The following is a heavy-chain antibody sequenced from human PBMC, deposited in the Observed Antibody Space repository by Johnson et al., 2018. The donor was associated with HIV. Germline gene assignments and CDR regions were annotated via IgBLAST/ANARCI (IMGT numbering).Heavy chain of an antibody. CDR3: VRRFYDSAAFDI. CDR2: ISYDGSNK. D-gene: IGHD3-22*01. V-gene: IGHV3-30-3*01. Sequence: QMQLVESGGGVVQPGTSLRLSCAASGFTFSSFAMHWVRQAPGKGLEWMAFISYDGSNKYFTDSVRGRFTISRDNSKNTLFLQMNSLRAEDTAVYYCVRRFYDSAAFDIWGQGTLGNVSS. CDR1: GFTFSSFA. J-gene: IGHJ3*02.